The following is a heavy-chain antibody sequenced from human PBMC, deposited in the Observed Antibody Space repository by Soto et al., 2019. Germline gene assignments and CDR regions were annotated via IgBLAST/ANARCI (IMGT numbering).Heavy chain of an antibody. J-gene: IGHJ4*02. CDR1: GYTFTSYA. V-gene: IGHV1-3*01. Sequence: QVQLVQSGAEVKKPGASVKVSCKASGYTFTSYAMHWVRQAPGQRLEWMGWINAGNGNTKYSQKFQGRVTITRDTSASTAYMELSSLRSEDTAVYYCARAGARPRIAVAKDPLDYWGQGTLVTVSS. CDR3: ARAGARPRIAVAKDPLDY. D-gene: IGHD6-19*01. CDR2: INAGNGNT.